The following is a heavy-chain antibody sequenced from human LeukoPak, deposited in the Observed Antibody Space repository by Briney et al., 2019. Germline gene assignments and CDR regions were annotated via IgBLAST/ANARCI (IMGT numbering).Heavy chain of an antibody. CDR3: ARGLHNGYDLYSFDY. Sequence: PGRSLRLSCAASEFTFSGYTMHWVRQAPGKGLEWVAHTSSDGSNKYYAESVKGRFTISRDNSKNTLYLHMNSLRVDDTAVYYCARGLHNGYDLYSFDYWGQGTLVTVSS. CDR2: TSSDGSNK. J-gene: IGHJ4*02. CDR1: EFTFSGYT. D-gene: IGHD5-12*01. V-gene: IGHV3-30-3*01.